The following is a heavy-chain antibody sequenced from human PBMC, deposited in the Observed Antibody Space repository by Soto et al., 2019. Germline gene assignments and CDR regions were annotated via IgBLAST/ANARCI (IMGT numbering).Heavy chain of an antibody. CDR2: IRGSGRST. J-gene: IGHJ2*01. Sequence: PGGSLRLSCAASGFTFSNYAMIWVRQAPGKGLEWVSSIRGSGRSTYYADSVKGRFTISRDNSKNTLYLQINSLRAEDTAVYYCAKSKGDYVDWYFDLWGRGTLVTASS. V-gene: IGHV3-23*01. CDR1: GFTFSNYA. D-gene: IGHD4-17*01. CDR3: AKSKGDYVDWYFDL.